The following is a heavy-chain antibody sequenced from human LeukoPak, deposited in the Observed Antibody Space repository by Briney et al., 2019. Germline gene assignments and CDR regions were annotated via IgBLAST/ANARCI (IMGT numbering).Heavy chain of an antibody. CDR2: IVVGSGNT. CDR3: AAENTYINYCGGSYYYYMDV. J-gene: IGHJ6*03. V-gene: IGHV1-58*01. Sequence: GASVKVSCKASGFTFTSSAVQWVRQARGQRLGWIGWIVVGSGNTNYAQKFQERVTVTRNMSTSTAYMELSSLRSEDTPVYYCAAENTYINYCGGSYYYYMDVWGKGTTVTVSS. CDR1: GFTFTSSA. D-gene: IGHD4-11*01.